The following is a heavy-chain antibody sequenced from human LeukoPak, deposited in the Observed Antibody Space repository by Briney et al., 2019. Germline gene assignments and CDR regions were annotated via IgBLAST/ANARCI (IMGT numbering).Heavy chain of an antibody. J-gene: IGHJ5*02. Sequence: SETLSLTCTVSGYSISSGYYWGWIRQPPGKGLEWIASIYPSGGTYYNPSLQSRVTISLDTSKNQFSLKPTPVTAADTAVYYCASRITVFRGPSNWFDPWGQGTLVTVSS. CDR2: IYPSGGT. CDR1: GYSISSGYY. CDR3: ASRITVFRGPSNWFDP. D-gene: IGHD3-10*01. V-gene: IGHV4-38-2*02.